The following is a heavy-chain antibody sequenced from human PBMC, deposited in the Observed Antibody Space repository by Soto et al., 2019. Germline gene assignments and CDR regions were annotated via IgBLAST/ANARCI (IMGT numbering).Heavy chain of an antibody. D-gene: IGHD2-15*01. J-gene: IGHJ5*02. V-gene: IGHV3-23*01. CDR1: GFNFSSYA. Sequence: ESLGGLVQPGGSLRLSCAASGFNFSSYAMNWVRQAPGKGLEWVSGISVSGTYTYYAESVKGRFTISRDNSKSTLYLQMNSLRAEDTAVYYCAKGGAVKLPRYNWFDPWGQGVLVTVSS. CDR3: AKGGAVKLPRYNWFDP. CDR2: ISVSGTYT.